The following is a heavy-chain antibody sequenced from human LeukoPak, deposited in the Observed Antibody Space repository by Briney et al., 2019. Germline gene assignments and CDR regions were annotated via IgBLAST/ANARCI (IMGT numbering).Heavy chain of an antibody. CDR2: ISSSGSTI. Sequence: TGGSLRLSCAASGFTFSDYYMSWIRQAPGKGLEWVSYISSSGSTIYYADSVKGRFTISRDNSYNTVSLQMNSLRDEDTGVYYCAKGLRTGVGPYMGYHYYMDVWGKGATVTVSS. J-gene: IGHJ6*03. V-gene: IGHV3-11*01. CDR1: GFTFSDYY. D-gene: IGHD3-16*01. CDR3: AKGLRTGVGPYMGYHYYMDV.